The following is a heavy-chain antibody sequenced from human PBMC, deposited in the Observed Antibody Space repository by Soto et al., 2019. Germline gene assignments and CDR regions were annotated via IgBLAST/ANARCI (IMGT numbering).Heavy chain of an antibody. CDR1: GGSISSSKW. V-gene: IGHV4-4*02. J-gene: IGHJ4*02. Sequence: QVQLQESGPGLVKPSGTLSLTCAVSGGSISSSKWWSWVRQPPGKGLAWIGEIYHSGSTNYNPTRRGRVTISVDMSTPHVSLKLTSVTAADTAVYYCATTTVVTRRDFDYWGQGTLVTVSS. CDR2: IYHSGST. D-gene: IGHD2-21*02. CDR3: ATTTVVTRRDFDY.